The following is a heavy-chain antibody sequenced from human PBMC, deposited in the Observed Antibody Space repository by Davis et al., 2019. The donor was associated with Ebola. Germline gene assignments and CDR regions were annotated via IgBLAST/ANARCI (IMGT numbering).Heavy chain of an antibody. V-gene: IGHV3-53*04. Sequence: PGGSLRLSCAASGFTVSSNYMSWVRQAPGKGPEWVSVIYSGGSTYYADSVKGRFTISRHNSKNTLYLQMNSLRAEDTAVYYCAAAVVPAAIQYNWFDPWGQGTLVTVSS. J-gene: IGHJ5*02. CDR3: AAAVVPAAIQYNWFDP. D-gene: IGHD2-2*02. CDR1: GFTVSSNY. CDR2: IYSGGST.